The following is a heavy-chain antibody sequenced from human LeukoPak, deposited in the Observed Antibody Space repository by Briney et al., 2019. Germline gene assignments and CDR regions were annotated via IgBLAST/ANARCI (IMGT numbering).Heavy chain of an antibody. CDR3: ARRRCSGSSCQSYYFDF. Sequence: ASVKVSRKASEYTFTGYYMHWVRQAPGQGLEWMGWINPNTGDTNYAQKFQGRVTMTRDTSIITAYMELSRLRSDDAAVYYCARRRCSGSSCQSYYFDFWGQGTLVTVSS. D-gene: IGHD2-15*01. CDR2: INPNTGDT. V-gene: IGHV1-2*02. CDR1: EYTFTGYY. J-gene: IGHJ4*02.